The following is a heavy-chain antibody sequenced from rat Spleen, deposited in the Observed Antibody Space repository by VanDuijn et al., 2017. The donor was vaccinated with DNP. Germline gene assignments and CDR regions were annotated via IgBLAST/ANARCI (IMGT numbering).Heavy chain of an antibody. V-gene: IGHV5-7*01. CDR1: GFNFSDYD. J-gene: IGHJ3*01. Sequence: EVQLVQSGGGLVQPGRSLKLSCAASGFNFSDYDMAWVRQAPKKGLEWVATISYDGNRTYHRDSVKGRFTISRDNGKSTLYLQMDSLRSEDTATYYCTTISYVYYELGRFAYWGQGTLVTVSS. CDR3: TTISYVYYELGRFAY. CDR2: ISYDGNRT. D-gene: IGHD1-6*01.